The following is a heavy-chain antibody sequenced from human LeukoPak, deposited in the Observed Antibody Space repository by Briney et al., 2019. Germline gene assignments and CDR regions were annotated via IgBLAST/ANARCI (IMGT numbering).Heavy chain of an antibody. CDR1: GGSISSYY. J-gene: IGHJ4*02. V-gene: IGHV4-59*01. CDR2: IYYSGST. D-gene: IGHD6-6*01. CDR3: ARYSSSSGYFDY. Sequence: SETLSLTCTVSGGSISSYYWSWIRQPPGKGLEWIGYIYYSGSTNYNPSLKSRVTISVDTSKTQFSLKLSSVTAADTAVYYCARYSSSSGYFDYWGQGTLVTVSS.